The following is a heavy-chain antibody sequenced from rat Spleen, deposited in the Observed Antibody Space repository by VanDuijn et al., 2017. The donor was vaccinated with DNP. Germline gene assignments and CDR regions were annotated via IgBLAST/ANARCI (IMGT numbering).Heavy chain of an antibody. J-gene: IGHJ2*01. D-gene: IGHD5-1*01. CDR3: STELGGY. CDR1: GFTFSAYY. V-gene: IGHV5-27*01. Sequence: EVQLVESGGGLVQPGRSLKLSCAASGFTFSAYYMAWVRQAPAKGLEWVAYIGSPAYAPYYADSVKGRFTISRDNAKRTLYLQMNSLKSEDTATYYCSTELGGYWGQGVMVTVSS. CDR2: IGSPAYAP.